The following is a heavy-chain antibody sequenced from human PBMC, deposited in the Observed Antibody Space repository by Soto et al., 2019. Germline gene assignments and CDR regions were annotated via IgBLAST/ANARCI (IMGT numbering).Heavy chain of an antibody. CDR2: IIPIFGTA. J-gene: IGHJ4*01. CDR3: ASTSAGWFDY. Sequence: ASVKVSCKASGGTFSSYAISWVRQAPGQGLEWMGGIIPIFGTANYAQKFQGRVTITADESTSTAYMELSSLRSEDTAEYYGASTSAGWFDYWGQGTVITVSS. V-gene: IGHV1-69*13. D-gene: IGHD6-19*01. CDR1: GGTFSSYA.